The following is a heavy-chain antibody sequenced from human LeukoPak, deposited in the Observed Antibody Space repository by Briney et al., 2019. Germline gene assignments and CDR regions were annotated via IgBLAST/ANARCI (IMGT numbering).Heavy chain of an antibody. CDR3: ARPRGCGTSRCNNFDY. CDR2: ISYDGSNK. D-gene: IGHD2-21*01. V-gene: IGHV3-30*04. CDR1: GFTFSSYA. J-gene: IGHJ4*02. Sequence: PGRSLRLSCAASGFTFSSYAMHWVRQAPGKGLEWVAVISYDGSNKYYADSVKGRFTISRDNSKNTLYLQMNRLRADDTAVYYCARPRGCGTSRCNNFDYWGQGTLVTVSS.